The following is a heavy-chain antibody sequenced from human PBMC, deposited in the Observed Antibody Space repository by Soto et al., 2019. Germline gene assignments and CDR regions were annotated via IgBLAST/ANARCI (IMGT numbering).Heavy chain of an antibody. CDR1: GFTFSSYG. V-gene: IGHV3-30*18. Sequence: QVQLVESGGGVVQPGRSLRLSCAASGFTFSSYGMHWVRQAPGKGLEWVAVISYDGSNKYYADSLQGRFTISRDNSKNTLYLQMHSLRADDTAVYYCAKDRGIAVAGTTYGMDVWGQGTTVTVSS. J-gene: IGHJ6*02. CDR2: ISYDGSNK. D-gene: IGHD6-19*01. CDR3: AKDRGIAVAGTTYGMDV.